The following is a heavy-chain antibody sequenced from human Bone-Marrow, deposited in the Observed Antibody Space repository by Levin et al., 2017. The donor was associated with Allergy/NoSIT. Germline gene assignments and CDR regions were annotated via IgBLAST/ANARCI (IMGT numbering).Heavy chain of an antibody. J-gene: IGHJ3*02. D-gene: IGHD5-12*01. CDR1: GFTFSSYS. CDR3: ARLRGYDRINDAFDI. CDR2: ISSSSSYI. Sequence: SCAASGFTFSSYSMNWVRQAPGKGLEWVSSISSSSSYIYYADSVKGRFTISRDNAKNSLYLQMNSLRAEDTAVYYCARLRGYDRINDAFDIWGQGTMVTVSS. V-gene: IGHV3-21*01.